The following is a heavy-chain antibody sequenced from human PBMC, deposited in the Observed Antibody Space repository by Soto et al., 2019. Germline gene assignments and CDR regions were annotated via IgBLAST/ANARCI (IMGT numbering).Heavy chain of an antibody. Sequence: QVQLVQSGAEVKKPGSSVKVSCKASGDSFYNYAVNWVRQAPGQGLEWMGGIIPIFGTPNYAQKFQVRVTITADESTSTAYMELSSLNSEDTAVYYCARGREKATSKFAFDSWGQGTLVTVSS. CDR2: IIPIFGTP. J-gene: IGHJ4*02. CDR1: GDSFYNYA. V-gene: IGHV1-69*01. CDR3: ARGREKATSKFAFDS. D-gene: IGHD5-12*01.